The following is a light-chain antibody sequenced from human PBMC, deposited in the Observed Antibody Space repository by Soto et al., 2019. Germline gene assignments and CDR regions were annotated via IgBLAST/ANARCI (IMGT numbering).Light chain of an antibody. J-gene: IGLJ3*02. Sequence: QSALTQPASVSGSPGQSITISCTGSSSNIGAGYDVHWYQQLPGTAPKLLIYGNRNRPSGVPDRFSGSKSGTSATLAITGLQAEDEADYYCQSYDSSLDRVFGGGTKLTVL. CDR1: SSNIGAGYD. CDR2: GNR. V-gene: IGLV1-40*01. CDR3: QSYDSSLDRV.